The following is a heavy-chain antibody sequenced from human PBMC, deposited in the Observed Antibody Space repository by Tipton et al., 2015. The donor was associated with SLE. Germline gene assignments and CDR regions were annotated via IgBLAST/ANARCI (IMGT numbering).Heavy chain of an antibody. J-gene: IGHJ4*02. V-gene: IGHV4-38-2*01. CDR3: ARHSSSWYSDY. CDR2: IYHSGST. Sequence: LRLSCAVSGYSISSGYYWGWIRQPPGKGLEWIGSIYHSGSTYYNPSLKSRVTISVDTSKNQFSLKLSSVTAADTAVYYCARHSSSWYSDYWGQGTLVTVSS. D-gene: IGHD6-13*01. CDR1: GYSISSGYY.